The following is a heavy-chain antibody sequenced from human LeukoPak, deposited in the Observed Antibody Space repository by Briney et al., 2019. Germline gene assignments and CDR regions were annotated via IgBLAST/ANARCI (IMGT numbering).Heavy chain of an antibody. Sequence: PGGSLRLSCAASGFTFSSYAMSWVRQTPGKGVDWVSTISANGDGTVYADSVKGRFTISRDNSKNTVLLQMNSLRADDTAVYYCAKDWATLPSRLSPFDSWGQGILVTVSS. V-gene: IGHV3-23*01. CDR2: ISANGDGT. J-gene: IGHJ4*02. CDR3: AKDWATLPSRLSPFDS. D-gene: IGHD6-6*01. CDR1: GFTFSSYA.